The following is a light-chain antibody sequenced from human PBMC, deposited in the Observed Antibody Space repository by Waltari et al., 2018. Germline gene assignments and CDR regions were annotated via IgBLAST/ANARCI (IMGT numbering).Light chain of an antibody. V-gene: IGKV1-12*01. J-gene: IGKJ2*03. CDR3: QQAHSFPYS. Sequence: DIQMPQSPSSVSASVGDRVTIPCPARQDINKLLACFQQTPGNAPKLLLYDGSSLQSGVPSRFSGSASAAAFTLSISTLQPEDSATYYCQQAHSFPYSFGQGTKLEIK. CDR1: QDINKL. CDR2: DGS.